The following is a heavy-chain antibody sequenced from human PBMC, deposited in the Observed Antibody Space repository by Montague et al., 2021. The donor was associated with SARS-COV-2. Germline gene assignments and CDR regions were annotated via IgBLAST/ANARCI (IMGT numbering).Heavy chain of an antibody. CDR3: ARDAGATGGQYAFDL. V-gene: IGHV3-48*03. Sequence: SLRLSCAGSGFPFSSYELNWIRQAPGKGLEWVSYIWSTGTTIYYADSVKDRFTISRDNAKNSLYLQLNRLRVDDTAVYYCARDAGATGGQYAFDLWGQGTMVTVSS. CDR2: IWSTGTTI. CDR1: GFPFSSYE. J-gene: IGHJ3*01. D-gene: IGHD3-10*01.